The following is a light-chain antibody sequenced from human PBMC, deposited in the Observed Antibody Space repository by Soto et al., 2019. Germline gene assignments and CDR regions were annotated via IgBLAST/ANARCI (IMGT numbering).Light chain of an antibody. CDR3: QQFYIFPVT. CDR2: KAS. CDR1: QDIHTF. V-gene: IGKV1-13*02. Sequence: AIQLTQSPSSVSASVGDRITITCRASQDIHTFLAWYQQKPGKAPQLLIYKASTLQSGVPSRFSGSGSGTDFTLTISSLQPEDFATYSYQQFYIFPVTFGQGTRLEIK. J-gene: IGKJ5*01.